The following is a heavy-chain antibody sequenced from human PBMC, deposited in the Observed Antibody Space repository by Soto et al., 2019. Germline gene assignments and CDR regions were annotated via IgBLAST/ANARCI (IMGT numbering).Heavy chain of an antibody. V-gene: IGHV3-30*18. CDR3: AKGRDTAYYYGMDV. CDR1: GFPFSNFG. CDR2: ISYDGKK. D-gene: IGHD5-18*01. J-gene: IGHJ6*02. Sequence: GGSLRLSCVGSGFPFSNFGMHWVRQAPGKGLEWVAVISYDGKKYNADSVKGRFTISRDNSKNTLYLQMNSLRAEDTAVYYCAKGRDTAYYYGMDVWGQGTTVTVSS.